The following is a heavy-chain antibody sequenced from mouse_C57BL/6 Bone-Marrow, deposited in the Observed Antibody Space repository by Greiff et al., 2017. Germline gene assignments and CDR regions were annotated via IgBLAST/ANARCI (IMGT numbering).Heavy chain of an antibody. CDR3: ARQESPDYYGSRWFAY. D-gene: IGHD1-1*01. Sequence: EVQLVESGGDLVKPGGSLKLSCAASGFTFSSYGMSWVRQTPDKRLEWVATISSGGSYTYYPDSVKGRFTISRDNAKNTLYLQMSSLKSEDTAMYYCARQESPDYYGSRWFAYWGQGTLVTVSA. CDR2: ISSGGSYT. V-gene: IGHV5-6*01. J-gene: IGHJ3*01. CDR1: GFTFSSYG.